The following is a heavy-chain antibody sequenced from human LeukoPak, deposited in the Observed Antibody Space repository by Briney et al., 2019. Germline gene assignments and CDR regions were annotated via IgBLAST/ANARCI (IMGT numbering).Heavy chain of an antibody. CDR1: GYIFTSYA. Sequence: ASVKVSCKASGYIFTSYAIHWVRQAPGQRLEWMGWVNGANGNTKYSQKFQGRVTISRDTSATTAYMELSSLRSEDTAVYYCARLVRRPDYASYYEYDGLDVWGQGTTVTVSS. CDR2: VNGANGNT. V-gene: IGHV1-3*01. D-gene: IGHD4-17*01. CDR3: ARLVRRPDYASYYEYDGLDV. J-gene: IGHJ6*02.